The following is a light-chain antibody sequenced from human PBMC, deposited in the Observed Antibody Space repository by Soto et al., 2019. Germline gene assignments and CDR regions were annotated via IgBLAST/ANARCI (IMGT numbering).Light chain of an antibody. CDR2: DVS. V-gene: IGLV2-11*01. J-gene: IGLJ1*01. CDR1: SSDVGGYNY. CDR3: CSYADSFYV. Sequence: QSVLTQPRSVSGSPERSVTISCTGTSSDVGGYNYVSWYQQHPGKAPKLMIYDVSKRPSGVPDRFSGSKSGNTASLTISGLQAEDEAAYFCCSYADSFYVFGTGTKLTVL.